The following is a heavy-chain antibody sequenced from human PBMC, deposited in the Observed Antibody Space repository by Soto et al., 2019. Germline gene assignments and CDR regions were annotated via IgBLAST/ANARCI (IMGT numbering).Heavy chain of an antibody. CDR2: ISGSGGST. CDR1: GFTFSSYA. V-gene: IGHV3-23*01. Sequence: PGGSLRLSCAASGFTFSSYAMSWVRQAPGKGLEWVSAISGSGGSTYYADSVKGRFTISRDNSKNTLYLQMNSPRAEDTAVYYCAKAPTRYYYDSGPFQHWGQGTLVTVSS. CDR3: AKAPTRYYYDSGPFQH. D-gene: IGHD3-22*01. J-gene: IGHJ1*01.